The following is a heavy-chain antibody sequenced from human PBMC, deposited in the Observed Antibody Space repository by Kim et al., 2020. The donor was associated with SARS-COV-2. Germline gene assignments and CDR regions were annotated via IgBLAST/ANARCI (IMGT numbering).Heavy chain of an antibody. J-gene: IGHJ6*02. Sequence: SETLSLTCAVYGGSFSGYYWSWIRQPPGKGLEWIGEINHSGSTNYNPSLKSRVTISVDTSKNQFSLKLSSVTAADTAVYYCARDRSSRFIIFYYYGMDVWGQGTTVTVSS. CDR2: INHSGST. CDR3: ARDRSSRFIIFYYYGMDV. CDR1: GGSFSGYY. V-gene: IGHV4-34*01. D-gene: IGHD6-13*01.